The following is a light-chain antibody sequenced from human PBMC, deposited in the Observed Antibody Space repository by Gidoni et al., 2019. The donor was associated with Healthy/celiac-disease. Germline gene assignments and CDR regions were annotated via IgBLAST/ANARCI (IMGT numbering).Light chain of an antibody. CDR1: QSISSY. CDR3: QQSYSTPPLT. V-gene: IGKV1-39*01. Sequence: DIQMTQSPSSLSASVGDRVTITCRASQSISSYLNWYQQKPGKAHKLLIYAASSLQSGVPSRFSGSGSGTDFTLTISSLQPEDFATYYCQQSYSTPPLTFGQGTRLEIK. CDR2: AAS. J-gene: IGKJ5*01.